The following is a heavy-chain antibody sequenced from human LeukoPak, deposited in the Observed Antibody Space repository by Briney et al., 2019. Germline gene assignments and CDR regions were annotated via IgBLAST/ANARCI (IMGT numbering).Heavy chain of an antibody. Sequence: GGSLRLSWAASGFTFSSYSMTWVRQAPGKGLEWVSSMSSGGTYVYYADSVRGRFTISRDNAKNSLYLQMNSLRAEDTAVYYCARDRPKGASRLFVVQWGQGTLVSVSS. CDR2: MSSGGTYV. V-gene: IGHV3-21*01. D-gene: IGHD3-3*01. CDR1: GFTFSSYS. J-gene: IGHJ4*02. CDR3: ARDRPKGASRLFVVQ.